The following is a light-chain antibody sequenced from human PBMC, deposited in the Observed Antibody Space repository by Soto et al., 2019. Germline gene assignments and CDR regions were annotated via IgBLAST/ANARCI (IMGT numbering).Light chain of an antibody. CDR2: GGS. V-gene: IGKV3-15*01. CDR1: QSVSSS. CDR3: QQYKNWPPWT. Sequence: IVMPQSPATLYVSPGASATLSCRASQSVSSSVACDQRNPGKAPGLLMDGGSTRATGIPARFMGSVSGTEHTLPISCWRSEEFAVYYCQQYKNWPPWTVAQATKVDSK. J-gene: IGKJ1*01.